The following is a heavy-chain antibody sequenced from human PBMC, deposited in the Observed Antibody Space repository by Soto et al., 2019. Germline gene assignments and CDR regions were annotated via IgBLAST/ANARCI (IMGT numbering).Heavy chain of an antibody. CDR1: GFTFSSYA. CDR2: ISYDGSNK. V-gene: IGHV3-30-3*01. Sequence: QVQLVESGGGVVQPGRSLRLSCAASGFTFSSYAMHWVRQAPGKGLEWVAVISYDGSNKYYADSVKGRFTISRDNSKNTLYLQMNSLRAEDTAVYYCARERDAFDIWGQGTMVTVSS. CDR3: ARERDAFDI. J-gene: IGHJ3*02.